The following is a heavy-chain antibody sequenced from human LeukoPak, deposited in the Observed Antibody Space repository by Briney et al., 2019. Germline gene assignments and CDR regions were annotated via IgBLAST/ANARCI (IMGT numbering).Heavy chain of an antibody. Sequence: GGSLRLSCAASGFTFITYNMNWVRQAPGKGLEWVSSITSSSIHTFYADSVRGRFTISRDNAKNSLYLQMNSLRAEDTALYFCARDAYYDSPGYYYMDVWGKGTTVTVSS. CDR1: GFTFITYN. CDR3: ARDAYYDSPGYYYMDV. J-gene: IGHJ6*03. D-gene: IGHD3-22*01. V-gene: IGHV3-21*04. CDR2: ITSSSIHT.